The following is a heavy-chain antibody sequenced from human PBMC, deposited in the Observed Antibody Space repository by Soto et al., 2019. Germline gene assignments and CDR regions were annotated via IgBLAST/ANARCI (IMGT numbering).Heavy chain of an antibody. D-gene: IGHD2-2*02. CDR1: GYTFTGYY. CDR3: ARSTRAAGYCSSTSCYTLGY. J-gene: IGHJ4*02. CDR2: INPNSGGT. V-gene: IGHV1-2*02. Sequence: ASVKVSCKASGYTFTGYYMHWVRQAPGQGLEWMGWINPNSGGTNYAQKFQGRVTMTRDTSISTAYMELSRLRSDDTAVYYCARSTRAAGYCSSTSCYTLGYWRQGTLVTVSS.